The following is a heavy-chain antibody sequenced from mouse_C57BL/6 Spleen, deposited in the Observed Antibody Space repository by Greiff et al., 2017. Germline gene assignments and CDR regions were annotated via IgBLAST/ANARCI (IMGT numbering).Heavy chain of an antibody. J-gene: IGHJ4*01. D-gene: IGHD2-2*01. Sequence: EVKLEESGGGLVKPGGSLKLSCAASGFTFSSYAMSWVRQTPEKRLEWVATISDGGSYTYYPDNVKGRFTISRDNAKNNLYLQMSHLKSEDTAMYYCARSTMVTTDGMDYWGQGTSVTVSS. CDR1: GFTFSSYA. CDR2: ISDGGSYT. CDR3: ARSTMVTTDGMDY. V-gene: IGHV5-4*03.